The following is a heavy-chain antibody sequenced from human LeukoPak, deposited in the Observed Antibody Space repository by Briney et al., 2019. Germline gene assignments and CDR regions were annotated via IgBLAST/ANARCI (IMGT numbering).Heavy chain of an antibody. V-gene: IGHV3-30*02. CDR1: GFTFSSYG. J-gene: IGHJ4*02. CDR3: AKDHVRYYDFWSGYAPHFDY. Sequence: GGSLRLSCAASGFTFSSYGMHWVRQAPGKGLEWVAFLRYDGSNKYYADSVKGRFTISRDNSKNTLYLQMNSLRAEDTAVYYCAKDHVRYYDFWSGYAPHFDYWGQGTLVTVSS. D-gene: IGHD3-3*01. CDR2: LRYDGSNK.